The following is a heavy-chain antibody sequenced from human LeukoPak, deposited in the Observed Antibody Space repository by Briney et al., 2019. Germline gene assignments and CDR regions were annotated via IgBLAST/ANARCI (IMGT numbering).Heavy chain of an antibody. Sequence: SVKVSCKASGGTFSSYAISWVRQAPGQGLEWMGGIIPIFGTANYAQKFQGRVTITADESTSTAYMELSSLRSEDTAVYYCAGAPRYCSGGSCKQDAFDIWGQGTMVTVSS. CDR2: IIPIFGTA. CDR1: GGTFSSYA. CDR3: AGAPRYCSGGSCKQDAFDI. J-gene: IGHJ3*02. D-gene: IGHD2-15*01. V-gene: IGHV1-69*13.